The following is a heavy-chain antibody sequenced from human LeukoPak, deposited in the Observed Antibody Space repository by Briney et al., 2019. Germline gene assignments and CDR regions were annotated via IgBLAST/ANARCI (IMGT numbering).Heavy chain of an antibody. CDR2: IYYSGST. J-gene: IGHJ4*02. V-gene: IGHV4-59*01. CDR3: ARGDGSSWFDY. D-gene: IGHD6-13*01. CDR1: GGSISSYY. Sequence: SETLSLICTVSGGSISSYYWSWIRQPPGKGLEWIGYIYYSGSTNYNPSLKSRVTISVDTSKNQFSLKLSSVTAADTAVYYCARGDGSSWFDYWGQGTLVTVSS.